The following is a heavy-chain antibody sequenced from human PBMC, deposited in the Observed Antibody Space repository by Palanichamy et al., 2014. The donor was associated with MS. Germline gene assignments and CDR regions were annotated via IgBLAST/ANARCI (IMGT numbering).Heavy chain of an antibody. CDR2: INYSGTT. V-gene: IGHV4-39*01. D-gene: IGHD5-18*01. Sequence: QLQVQESGPGLVKPSETLSLTCTVSGGSISSSNFYWGWIRQPPGKGLEWIGSINYSGTTFYNPSLKSRVSRSVDTSKNQFSLNLSSVTAADTAVYYCARPAGYSYGYVSYFDYWGQGILVTVSS. CDR3: ARPAGYSYGYVSYFDY. J-gene: IGHJ4*02. CDR1: GGSISSSNFY.